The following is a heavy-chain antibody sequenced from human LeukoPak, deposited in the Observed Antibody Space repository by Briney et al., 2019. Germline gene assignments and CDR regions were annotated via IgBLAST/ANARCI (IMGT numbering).Heavy chain of an antibody. CDR3: ARGRYNWNDPTLMDV. CDR2: ISSSGSTI. CDR1: GFTFSSYE. Sequence: AGSLTLSCAASGFTFSSYEMNWVRQAPGKGLEWVSYISSSGSTIYYADSVKGRFTISRDSAKNSLYLQMNSLRAEDTAIYYCARGRYNWNDPTLMDVWGLGTTVAVSS. D-gene: IGHD1-1*01. J-gene: IGHJ6*02. V-gene: IGHV3-48*03.